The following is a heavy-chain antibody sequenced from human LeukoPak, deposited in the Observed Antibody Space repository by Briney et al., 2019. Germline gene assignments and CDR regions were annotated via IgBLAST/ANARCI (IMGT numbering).Heavy chain of an antibody. CDR2: INSDGSST. CDR1: GFTFSSYW. Sequence: GGSLRLSCAASGFTFSSYWMHWVRQAPGKGLVWVSRINSDGSSTSYADSVKGRFTISRDNAKNTLYLQMNSLRAEDTAVYYCARLPPAEMATIGSVGYWGRGTLVTVSS. CDR3: ARLPPAEMATIGSVGY. V-gene: IGHV3-74*01. D-gene: IGHD5-24*01. J-gene: IGHJ4*02.